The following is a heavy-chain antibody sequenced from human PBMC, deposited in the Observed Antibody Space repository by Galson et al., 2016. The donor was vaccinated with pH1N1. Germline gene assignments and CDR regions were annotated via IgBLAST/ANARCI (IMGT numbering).Heavy chain of an antibody. V-gene: IGHV6-1*01. Sequence: CAISGDSVSSNSATWNWIRQSPSRGLEWLGRTYYRSKWYNDYAESVKSRIIISPDTSKNQLSLQLNSATPADTAVYYCARGVIDYDFWSGYQDQAAFDIWGQGTMVIVSS. J-gene: IGHJ3*02. D-gene: IGHD3-3*01. CDR3: ARGVIDYDFWSGYQDQAAFDI. CDR2: TYYRSKWYN. CDR1: GDSVSSNSAT.